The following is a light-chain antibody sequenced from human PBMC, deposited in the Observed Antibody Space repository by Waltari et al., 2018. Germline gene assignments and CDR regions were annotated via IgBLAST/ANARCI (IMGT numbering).Light chain of an antibody. J-gene: IGLJ3*02. V-gene: IGLV1-47*01. CDR3: ATWDDSLNAWV. Sequence: QSVLTQSPSASGTPGQRVTISSSGISSNIGANYVYWYQQFPGTAPKLLIYRSYQRPSGVPDRFSGSKSGTSASLAISGLRSEDEADYYCATWDDSLNAWVFGGGTRLTAL. CDR2: RSY. CDR1: SSNIGANY.